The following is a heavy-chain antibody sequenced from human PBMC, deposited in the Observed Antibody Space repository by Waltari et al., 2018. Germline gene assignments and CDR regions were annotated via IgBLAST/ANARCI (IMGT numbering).Heavy chain of an antibody. V-gene: IGHV3-23*01. CDR3: TMTYYDYLWGTRTTVY. CDR1: GFTFSSYA. CDR2: ISGTGAST. Sequence: QLLESGGGLVQPGGSLSLSCAASGFTFSSYAITWVRQAPGKGLEWVSAISGTGASTYYADSVKGRFTISRDNSKNSLYLQMNSLRADDTAVYYCTMTYYDYLWGTRTTVYWGQGTLVTVSS. J-gene: IGHJ4*02. D-gene: IGHD3-16*01.